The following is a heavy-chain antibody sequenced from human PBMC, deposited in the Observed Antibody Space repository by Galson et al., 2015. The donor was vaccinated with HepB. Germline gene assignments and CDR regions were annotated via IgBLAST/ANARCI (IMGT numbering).Heavy chain of an antibody. D-gene: IGHD6-6*01. J-gene: IGHJ4*02. Sequence: SLRLSCAASGLSFSNYSMYWVRQAPGRGLEWLSSISRSSTYIYDADSVKGRSTISRDNAKNSLYLQMSSLRAEDTAIYYCGSGLSTSFIDYWGQGILVTVSS. CDR3: GSGLSTSFIDY. V-gene: IGHV3-21*01. CDR2: ISRSSTYI. CDR1: GLSFSNYS.